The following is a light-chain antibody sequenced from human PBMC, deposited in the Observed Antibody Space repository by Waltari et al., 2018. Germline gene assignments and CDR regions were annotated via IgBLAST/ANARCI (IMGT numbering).Light chain of an antibody. Sequence: EIVLTQSPATLSLSPGERVTLSCRASQSVNEYLAWYQQIPGQAPRLLIYDASNRATGIPARFSGSGSGTDFTLTISSLEPEDFAIYYCHVRSNWPPVTFGGGTKVEIK. CDR2: DAS. CDR1: QSVNEY. V-gene: IGKV3-11*01. CDR3: HVRSNWPPVT. J-gene: IGKJ4*01.